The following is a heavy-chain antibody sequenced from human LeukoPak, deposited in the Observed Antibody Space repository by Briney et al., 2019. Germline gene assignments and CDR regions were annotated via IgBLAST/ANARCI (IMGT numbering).Heavy chain of an antibody. V-gene: IGHV3-30-3*01. CDR2: ISYDGSNE. Sequence: GGSLRLSCAASGFTFSRYAMHWVRQAPGKGLEWVAVISYDGSNEHYAESVKGRFTISRDSSENTLYLEMNSLRVEDTAVYYCARVGYYSSGPFSYFDYWGQGTLVTVSS. CDR3: ARVGYYSSGPFSYFDY. D-gene: IGHD3-10*01. J-gene: IGHJ4*02. CDR1: GFTFSRYA.